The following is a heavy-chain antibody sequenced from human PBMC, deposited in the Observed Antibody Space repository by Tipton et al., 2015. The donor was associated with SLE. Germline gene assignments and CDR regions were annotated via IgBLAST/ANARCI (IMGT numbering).Heavy chain of an antibody. CDR1: GGSFSGYY. CDR3: ARDMASSSWGRWFDP. J-gene: IGHJ5*02. CDR2: INHSGST. Sequence: TLSLTCAVYGGSFSGYYWSWIRQPPGKGLEWIGEINHSGSTNYNPSLKSRVTISVDTSKNQFSLKLSSVTAADTAVYYCARDMASSSWGRWFDPWGQGTLVTVSS. V-gene: IGHV4-34*01. D-gene: IGHD6-13*01.